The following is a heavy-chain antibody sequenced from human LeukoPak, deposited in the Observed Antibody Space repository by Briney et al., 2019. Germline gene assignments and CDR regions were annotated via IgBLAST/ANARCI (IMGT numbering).Heavy chain of an antibody. Sequence: PGVSLRLSCAASGFTFKLYLMHGVRQVPGKAPVWVSRINDDGRDTRYADSVKGRFTISRDNAKNSLYLQMNSLRGEDTALYYCARDDVTTNGGVIADSRLFDIWGQGTMVTVSS. V-gene: IGHV3-74*01. CDR3: ARDDVTTNGGVIADSRLFDI. CDR2: INDDGRDT. D-gene: IGHD2-8*02. J-gene: IGHJ3*02. CDR1: GFTFKLYL.